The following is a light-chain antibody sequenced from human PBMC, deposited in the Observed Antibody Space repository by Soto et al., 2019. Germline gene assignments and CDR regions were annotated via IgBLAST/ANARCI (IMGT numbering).Light chain of an antibody. Sequence: EIVMTQSPATLSVSPGERATLSCRASQSVSSNLAWYQQKPGQAPRLLIYGASTRATGIPARFSGSGSGTEFTITISILQSEDFAVYYCQQYNNWPRTFCQGTKVEIK. CDR1: QSVSSN. J-gene: IGKJ1*01. CDR2: GAS. CDR3: QQYNNWPRT. V-gene: IGKV3-15*01.